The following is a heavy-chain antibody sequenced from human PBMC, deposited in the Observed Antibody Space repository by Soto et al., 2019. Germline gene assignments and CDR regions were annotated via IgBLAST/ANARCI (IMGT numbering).Heavy chain of an antibody. V-gene: IGHV3-23*01. CDR2: ISASGSST. D-gene: IGHD2-15*01. J-gene: IGHJ6*02. Sequence: EVQLLESGGGLVQPGGSLRLSCVPSGFTFDTYAMGWVRQIPGKGLEWVSTISASGSSTYYADSVKGRFTVSRDNVKKTLHLQLNSVTAEDAAVYYCAKRGPGSDYYYGLDVWGQGTTVTVSS. CDR1: GFTFDTYA. CDR3: AKRGPGSDYYYGLDV.